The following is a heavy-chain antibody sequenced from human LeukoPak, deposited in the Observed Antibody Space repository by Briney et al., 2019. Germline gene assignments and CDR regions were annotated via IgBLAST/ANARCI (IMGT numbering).Heavy chain of an antibody. V-gene: IGHV4-31*03. CDR2: IYYSGST. CDR3: ARGENAYYDSSGYYGNYFDY. Sequence: SQTLSLTCTVSGGSISSGGYYWSWIRQHPGKGLEWIGYIYYSGSTYYNPSLKSRVTISVDTSKNQFSLKLSSVTAADTAVYYCARGENAYYDSSGYYGNYFDYWGQGTLVTVSS. J-gene: IGHJ4*02. CDR1: GGSISSGGYY. D-gene: IGHD3-22*01.